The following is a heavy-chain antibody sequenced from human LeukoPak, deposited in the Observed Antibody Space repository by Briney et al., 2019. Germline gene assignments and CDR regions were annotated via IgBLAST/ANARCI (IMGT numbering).Heavy chain of an antibody. CDR2: MNPNSGNT. CDR1: GYTFTSYD. D-gene: IGHD2/OR15-2a*01. J-gene: IGHJ6*04. V-gene: IGHV1-8*01. CDR3: ARGLKELDV. Sequence: ASVKVSXKASGYTFTSYDINWVRQPTAQGLEGMGWMNPNSGNTGYAQKFKGRVTMTRNTSISTAYMELRSLRSEDTAVYYGARGLKELDVWGKGTTVTVSS.